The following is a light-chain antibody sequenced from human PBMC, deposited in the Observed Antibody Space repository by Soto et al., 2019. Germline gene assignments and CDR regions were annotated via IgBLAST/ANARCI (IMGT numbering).Light chain of an antibody. CDR3: SSYTSSRGVV. V-gene: IGLV2-14*01. J-gene: IGLJ2*01. CDR2: EVS. CDR1: GTDVGQYNY. Sequence: QSVLTQPPSASGSPGQSVTISCTGAGTDVGQYNYVSWYQQHPGKAPKLMIYEVSNRPSGVSNRFSGSKSGNTASLTISGLQAEDEADYYCSSYTSSRGVVFGGGTKLTVL.